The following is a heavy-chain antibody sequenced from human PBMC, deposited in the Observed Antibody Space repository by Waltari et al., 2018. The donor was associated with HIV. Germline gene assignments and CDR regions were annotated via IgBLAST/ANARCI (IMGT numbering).Heavy chain of an antibody. Sequence: EVQLVESGGGLVQPGRSLRLSCAASGFTFDAYAMHWVRQAPGKGLEWVSGISWNSGSIGYADSVKGRFTISRDNAKNSLYLQMNSLRAEDTALYYCARSMYNSGWNGIDYWGQGILVTVSS. CDR1: GFTFDAYA. CDR3: ARSMYNSGWNGIDY. V-gene: IGHV3-9*01. CDR2: ISWNSGSI. J-gene: IGHJ4*02. D-gene: IGHD6-19*01.